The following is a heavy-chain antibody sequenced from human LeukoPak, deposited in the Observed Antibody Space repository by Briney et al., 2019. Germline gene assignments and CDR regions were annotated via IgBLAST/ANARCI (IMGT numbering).Heavy chain of an antibody. D-gene: IGHD2-15*01. CDR3: ARDQGYCSGGSCYPYYYYGMDV. CDR2: IYYSGST. Sequence: PSQTLSLTCTVSGGSISSGDYYWSWIRQPPGKGLGWIGYIYYSGSTYYNPSLKSRVTISVDTSKNQFSLKLSSVTAADTAVYYCARDQGYCSGGSCYPYYYYGMDVWGQGTTVTVSS. CDR1: GGSISSGDYY. J-gene: IGHJ6*02. V-gene: IGHV4-30-4*01.